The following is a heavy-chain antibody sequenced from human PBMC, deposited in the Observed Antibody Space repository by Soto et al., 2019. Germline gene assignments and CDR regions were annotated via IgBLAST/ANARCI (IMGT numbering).Heavy chain of an antibody. CDR1: GITFIYAW. Sequence: GGSLRLSCAASGITFIYAWMDWVRQAPGKMLEWVCRIKSQAGGGTIDYAAPVKGRFTISRDDSKSTLYLQMISLKTEDTAVYYCTTYYDSSGYWALIDAFDIWGQGTMVTVS. D-gene: IGHD3-22*01. V-gene: IGHV3-15*07. J-gene: IGHJ3*02. CDR2: IKSQAGGGTI. CDR3: TTYYDSSGYWALIDAFDI.